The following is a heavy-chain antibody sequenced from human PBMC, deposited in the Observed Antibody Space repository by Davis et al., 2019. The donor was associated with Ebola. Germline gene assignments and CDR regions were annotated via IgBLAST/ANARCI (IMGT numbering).Heavy chain of an antibody. CDR1: GGSVSSGSYY. J-gene: IGHJ4*02. CDR3: ARGPYSSGWSEFDY. V-gene: IGHV4-61*01. Sequence: MPSETLSLTCTVSGGSVSSGSYYWSWIRQPPGKGLEWIGYIYYSGSTNCNPSLKSRVTISVDTSKNQFSLKLSSVTAADTAVYYCARGPYSSGWSEFDYWGQGTLVTVSS. CDR2: IYYSGST. D-gene: IGHD6-19*01.